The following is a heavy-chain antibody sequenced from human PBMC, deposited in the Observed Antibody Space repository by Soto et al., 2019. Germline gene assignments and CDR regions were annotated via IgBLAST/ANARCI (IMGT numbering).Heavy chain of an antibody. D-gene: IGHD5-12*01. CDR3: ARGPCSGYVGFYYMGV. CDR2: IYYSGST. Sequence: PSETLSLTCTVSGGSISSYYWSWIRQPPGKGLEWIGYIYYSGSTNYNPSLKSRVTISVDTSKNQFSLKLSSVTAADTAVYYCARGPCSGYVGFYYMGVWGKGTTVTVSS. V-gene: IGHV4-59*01. J-gene: IGHJ6*03. CDR1: GGSISSYY.